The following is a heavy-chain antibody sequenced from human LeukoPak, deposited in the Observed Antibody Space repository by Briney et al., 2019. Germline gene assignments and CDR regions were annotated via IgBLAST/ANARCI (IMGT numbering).Heavy chain of an antibody. J-gene: IGHJ5*02. CDR3: ASSYSSSSRFRFDP. V-gene: IGHV4-34*01. CDR1: GGSFSGYY. Sequence: TLSXTCXVYGGSFSGYYWSWIRQPPGKGLEWIGEINHSGSTNYNPSLKSRVTISVDTSKNQFSLKLSSVTAADTAVYYCASSYSSSSRFRFDPWGQGTLVTVSS. CDR2: INHSGST. D-gene: IGHD6-6*01.